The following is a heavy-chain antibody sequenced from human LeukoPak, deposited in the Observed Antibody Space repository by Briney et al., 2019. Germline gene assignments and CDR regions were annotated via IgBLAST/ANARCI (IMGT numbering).Heavy chain of an antibody. CDR1: GYTFTSYG. J-gene: IGHJ4*02. Sequence: SVKVSCKASGYTFTSYGISWVRQAPGQGLEWMGGIIPIFGTANYAQKFQGRVTIAADESTSTAYMELSSLRSEDTAVYYCARVSPYGDYSYYFDYWGQGTLVTVSS. CDR2: IIPIFGTA. V-gene: IGHV1-69*13. CDR3: ARVSPYGDYSYYFDY. D-gene: IGHD4-17*01.